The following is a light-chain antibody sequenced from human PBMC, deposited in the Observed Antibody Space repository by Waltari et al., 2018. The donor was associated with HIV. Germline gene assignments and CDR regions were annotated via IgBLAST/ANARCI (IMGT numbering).Light chain of an antibody. J-gene: IGLJ2*01. V-gene: IGLV3-21*03. CDR3: QAWYHSDDPIF. CDR1: NIGTKS. Sequence: SYVLTQPPSVSVAPGKTATITCGGDNIGTKSVQWYQQRPGQAPVLVVYHDHNRPPAVPERFSGSNSGDTATLTISRVEAGDEADYYCQAWYHSDDPIFFGGGTQLTVL. CDR2: HDH.